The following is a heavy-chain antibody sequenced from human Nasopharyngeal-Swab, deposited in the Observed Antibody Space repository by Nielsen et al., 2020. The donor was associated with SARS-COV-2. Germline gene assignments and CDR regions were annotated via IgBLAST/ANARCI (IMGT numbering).Heavy chain of an antibody. CDR3: ASETAAGTFYFDY. Sequence: TLSLTCTVSGGSISSGSYYWSWIRQPAGKGLEWIGRIYTSGSTNYNPSLKSRVTISVDTSKNQFSLKLSSVTAADTAVYYCASETAAGTFYFDYWGQGTLVTVSS. CDR2: IYTSGST. CDR1: GGSISSGSYY. J-gene: IGHJ4*02. V-gene: IGHV4-61*02. D-gene: IGHD6-13*01.